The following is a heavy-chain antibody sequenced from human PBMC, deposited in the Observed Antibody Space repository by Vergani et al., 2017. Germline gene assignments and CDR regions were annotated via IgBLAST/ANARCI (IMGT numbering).Heavy chain of an antibody. J-gene: IGHJ4*02. CDR1: GFTFSSYS. CDR2: ISSSSSYI. D-gene: IGHD5-24*01. Sequence: EVQLVESGGGLVKPGGSLRLSCAASGFTFSSYSMNWVRQAPGKGLEWVSSISSSSSYIYYADSVKGRFTISRDNAKNSLYLQMNSLRAEDTAVYYCAKWAVEMYYFDYWGQGTLVTVSS. CDR3: AKWAVEMYYFDY. V-gene: IGHV3-21*04.